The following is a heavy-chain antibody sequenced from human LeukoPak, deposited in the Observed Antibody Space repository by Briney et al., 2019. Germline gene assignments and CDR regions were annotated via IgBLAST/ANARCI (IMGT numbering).Heavy chain of an antibody. CDR1: GFTFSSYW. CDR2: IKQDGSEK. J-gene: IGHJ4*02. D-gene: IGHD3-10*01. CDR3: ARGRGGLLWFGEFNS. V-gene: IGHV3-7*01. Sequence: GGSLRLSCAASGFTFSSYWMNWVRQAPGKRLEWVANIKQDGSEKYYVDSVKGRFTISRDNANNSLYLQMNSLRAEDTAVYYCARGRGGLLWFGEFNSWGQGTLVTVSS.